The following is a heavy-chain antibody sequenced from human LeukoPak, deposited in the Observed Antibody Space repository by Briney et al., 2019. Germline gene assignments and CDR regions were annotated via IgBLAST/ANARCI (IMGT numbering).Heavy chain of an antibody. V-gene: IGHV4-39*02. CDR3: ARLVAAYTFDI. CDR1: GGSISSSSYY. CDR2: IYYSGTT. D-gene: IGHD5-12*01. J-gene: IGHJ3*02. Sequence: SETLSLTCTVSGGSISSSSYYWGWIRQPPGKGLEWIGNIYYSGTTYYNPSIKSRVTISVDTSENHFSLKLTSVTAADTAVYYCARLVAAYTFDIWGQGTMVTVSS.